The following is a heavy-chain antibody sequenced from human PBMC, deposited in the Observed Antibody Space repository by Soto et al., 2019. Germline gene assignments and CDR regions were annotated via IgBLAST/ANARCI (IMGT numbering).Heavy chain of an antibody. Sequence: QLRLQESGPGLVKSSETLSLTCTVSGGSVRSSTYYWGWIRQSPGKGLEWIGSIYYSGSTHNNPSLKGRVTMSVDTYTNQFSLKLMSVTAADTAIYYCTRHEGGAAADRPLGYWGEGTLVTVSS. CDR2: IYYSGST. CDR1: GGSVRSSTYY. V-gene: IGHV4-39*01. J-gene: IGHJ4*02. D-gene: IGHD6-13*01. CDR3: TRHEGGAAADRPLGY.